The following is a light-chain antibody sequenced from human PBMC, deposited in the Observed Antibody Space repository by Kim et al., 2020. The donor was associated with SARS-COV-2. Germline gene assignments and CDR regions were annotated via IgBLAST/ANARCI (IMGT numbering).Light chain of an antibody. CDR2: QDT. V-gene: IGLV3-1*01. CDR1: KLEDKY. J-gene: IGLJ2*01. Sequence: VSPGQTASITCSGYKLEDKYVCWYQQKAGQSPVLLIYQDTKWPSGIPERFSGSNSGNTATLTISGTQAMDEAVYYCQTWDSSSVIFGGGTKLTVL. CDR3: QTWDSSSVI.